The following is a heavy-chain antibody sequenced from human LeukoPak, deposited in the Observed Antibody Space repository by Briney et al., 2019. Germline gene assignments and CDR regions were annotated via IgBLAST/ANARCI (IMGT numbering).Heavy chain of an antibody. J-gene: IGHJ4*02. D-gene: IGHD6-6*01. CDR1: GFTFRNHW. Sequence: PGGSLRLSCAASGFTFRNHWMHWVRQTPGKGLVWVSRISSDGSSTTYADSVKGRFTISRDNAKNTLYLQMYNLRAEDTAMYYCARDQRVTGRPDIDYWGQGTLVIVSS. CDR2: ISSDGSST. CDR3: ARDQRVTGRPDIDY. V-gene: IGHV3-74*03.